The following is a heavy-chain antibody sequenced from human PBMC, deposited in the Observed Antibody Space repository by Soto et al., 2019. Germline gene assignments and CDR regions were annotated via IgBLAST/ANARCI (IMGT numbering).Heavy chain of an antibody. V-gene: IGHV1-69*13. D-gene: IGHD3-10*01. Sequence: SVKVSCKAAGGTFSSYAISWGRQAPGQGLEWMGGIIPIFGTANYAQKFQGRVTITADESTSTAYMELSSLRSEDTAVYYCARDLGDTYGMDVWGQGTTVTVSS. J-gene: IGHJ6*02. CDR2: IIPIFGTA. CDR3: ARDLGDTYGMDV. CDR1: GGTFSSYA.